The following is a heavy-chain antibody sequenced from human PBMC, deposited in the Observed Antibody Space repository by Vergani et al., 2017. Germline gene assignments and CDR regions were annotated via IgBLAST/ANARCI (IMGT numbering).Heavy chain of an antibody. CDR3: ATGAGPFDI. J-gene: IGHJ4*02. CDR2: LCPSGST. CDR1: GAPISYWC. D-gene: IGHD7-27*01. V-gene: IGHV4-4*07. Sequence: QVQMQESGPGLVKTSETLSLTCSASGAPISYWCWSWLRQPAGKGLEWIGRLCPSGSTNYKPSLKRRVTISIDTSKNHFSLKLTSVTAADTAVYYCATGAGPFDIWGQGTLVTVSS.